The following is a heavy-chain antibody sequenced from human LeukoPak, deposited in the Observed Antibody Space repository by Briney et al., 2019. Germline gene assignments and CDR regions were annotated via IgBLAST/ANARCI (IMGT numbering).Heavy chain of an antibody. CDR1: GYTFTSYY. Sequence: ASVKVSCKASGYTFTSYYMHWVRQAPGQGLEWMGIINPSGGSTSYAQKFQGRVTMTRDTSTSTVYMELSSLRSEDTAVYYCARDGYDFWSVSPHNWFDPWGQGTLVTVSS. CDR2: INPSGGST. D-gene: IGHD3-3*01. J-gene: IGHJ5*02. CDR3: ARDGYDFWSVSPHNWFDP. V-gene: IGHV1-46*01.